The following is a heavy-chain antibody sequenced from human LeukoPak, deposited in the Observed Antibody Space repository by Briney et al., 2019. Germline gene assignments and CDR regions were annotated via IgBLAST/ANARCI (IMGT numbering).Heavy chain of an antibody. CDR2: IHPRSGDT. V-gene: IGHV1-2*02. J-gene: IGHJ4*02. D-gene: IGHD3-10*01. CDR1: GYSFTAFY. Sequence: ASVKVSRKASGYSFTAFYIRWVRQAPGQGRGWMGWIHPRSGDTRYAQKIQGRVTMARDTSISTVYMDLSSLGSDDTAVYYCARRRGQESNDYWGQGTLVTVSS. CDR3: ARRRGQESNDY.